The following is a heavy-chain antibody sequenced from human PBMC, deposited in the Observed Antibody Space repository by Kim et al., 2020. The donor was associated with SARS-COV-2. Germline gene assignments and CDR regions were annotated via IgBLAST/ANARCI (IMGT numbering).Heavy chain of an antibody. CDR1: GYTFANFG. D-gene: IGHD3-10*01. CDR3: ARDNDGKSDLNYYYHGMDV. J-gene: IGHJ6*01. V-gene: IGHV1-18*01. CDR2: ISPYNGKT. Sequence: ASVKVSCKASGYTFANFGVSLLRQAPGQGPEWMGWISPYNGKTIYSEKFQDRVTLTTDTSTSTAYMELRSLGPNDTAVFYCARDNDGKSDLNYYYHGMDV.